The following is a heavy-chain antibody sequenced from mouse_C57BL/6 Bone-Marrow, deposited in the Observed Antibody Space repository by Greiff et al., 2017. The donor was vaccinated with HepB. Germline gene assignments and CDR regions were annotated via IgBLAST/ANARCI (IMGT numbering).Heavy chain of an antibody. CDR2: IHPSDSDT. V-gene: IGHV1-74*01. CDR3: AILCGSDYAMDY. Sequence: QVQLQQPGAELVKPGASVKVSCKASGYTFTSYWMHWVKQRPGQGLEWIGRIHPSDSDTNYNQKFKGKATLTVDKSSSTAYMQLSSLTAEDSAVYYGAILCGSDYAMDYWGQGTSVTVSS. CDR1: GYTFTSYW. J-gene: IGHJ4*01. D-gene: IGHD3-1*01.